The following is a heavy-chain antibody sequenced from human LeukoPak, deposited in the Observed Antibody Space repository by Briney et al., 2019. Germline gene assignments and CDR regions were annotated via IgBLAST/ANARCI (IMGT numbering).Heavy chain of an antibody. CDR3: ARGNVPDCSGGSCSLYYFDY. J-gene: IGHJ4*02. V-gene: IGHV4-34*01. CDR1: GGSFSGYY. CDR2: INHSGST. D-gene: IGHD2-15*01. Sequence: PSETLSLTCAVYGGSFSGYYWSWIRQPPGKGLEWIGEINHSGSTNYNSSLKSRVTISVDTSKNQFSQKLNSVTAADTAVYYCARGNVPDCSGGSCSLYYFDYWGQGTLVTVSS.